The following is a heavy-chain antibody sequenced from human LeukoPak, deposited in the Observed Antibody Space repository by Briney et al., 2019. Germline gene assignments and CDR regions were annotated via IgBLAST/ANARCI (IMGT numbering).Heavy chain of an antibody. V-gene: IGHV1-2*02. Sequence: ASVKVSCKASGYTFTSYYMHWVRQAPGQGLEWMGWINPNSGGTNYAQKFQGRVTMTRDTSISTAYMELSRLRSDDTAVYYCARDVAAAGGSWFDPWGQGTLVTVSS. D-gene: IGHD6-13*01. CDR3: ARDVAAAGGSWFDP. CDR2: INPNSGGT. CDR1: GYTFTSYY. J-gene: IGHJ5*02.